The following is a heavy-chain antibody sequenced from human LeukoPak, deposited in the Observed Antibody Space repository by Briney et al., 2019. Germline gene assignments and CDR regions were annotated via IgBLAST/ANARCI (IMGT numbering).Heavy chain of an antibody. V-gene: IGHV4-59*01. CDR1: GGSISSYY. D-gene: IGHD3-9*01. CDR2: IYYSGST. CDR3: ARDILTGYYSGWFDP. Sequence: SETLSLTCTVSGGSISSYYWSWVRQPPGKGLEWIGYIYYSGSTKYNTSLKSGGTISVDTSKNQFSLKLSSVTAADTAVYYCARDILTGYYSGWFDPWGQGTLVTVSS. J-gene: IGHJ5*02.